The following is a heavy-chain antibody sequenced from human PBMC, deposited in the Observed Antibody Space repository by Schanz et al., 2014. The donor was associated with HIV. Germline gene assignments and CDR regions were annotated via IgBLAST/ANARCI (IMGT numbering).Heavy chain of an antibody. Sequence: QVQLVQSGAEVKKPGASVKVSCKASGYIFTDYYIHWVRQAPGQGLEWMGWINPNSGDTNYAQKLQGRVTMTTDTSTSTAYMELRSLRSDDTAVYYCARGAAEMATMTPWRYWGQGTLVTVSS. CDR2: INPNSGDT. J-gene: IGHJ4*02. V-gene: IGHV1-18*01. CDR1: GYIFTDYY. CDR3: ARGAAEMATMTPWRY. D-gene: IGHD5-12*01.